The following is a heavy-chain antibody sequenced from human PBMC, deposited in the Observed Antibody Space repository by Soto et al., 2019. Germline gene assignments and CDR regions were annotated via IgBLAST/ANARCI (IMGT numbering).Heavy chain of an antibody. V-gene: IGHV3-33*01. CDR2: IWYDGSNK. Sequence: LRLSCAASGCTFSSYGMHWVRQAPGKGLEWVAVIWYDGSNKYYADSVKGRFTISRDNSKNTLYLQMNSLRAEDTAVYYCARELGYCSSTSCYVGWFDPWGQGTLVTVSS. D-gene: IGHD2-2*01. CDR1: GCTFSSYG. J-gene: IGHJ5*02. CDR3: ARELGYCSSTSCYVGWFDP.